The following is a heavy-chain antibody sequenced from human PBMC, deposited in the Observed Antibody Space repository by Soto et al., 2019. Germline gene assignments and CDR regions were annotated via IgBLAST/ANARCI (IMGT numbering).Heavy chain of an antibody. J-gene: IGHJ4*01. CDR2: ISDSGGGT. CDR3: GKGAGGGAYSTSWYEFDY. D-gene: IGHD6-13*01. Sequence: PGGSLRLSCAASGFTFSSYAMSWVRQAPGKGPEWVSVISDSGGGTNYADSVNGRFTISRDNSKNTLFLQMNSLRAEDTALYYCGKGAGGGAYSTSWYEFDYWGQGTLVTVSS. V-gene: IGHV3-23*01. CDR1: GFTFSSYA.